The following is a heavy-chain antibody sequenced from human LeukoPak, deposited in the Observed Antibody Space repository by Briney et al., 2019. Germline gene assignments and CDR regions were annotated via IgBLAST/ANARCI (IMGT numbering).Heavy chain of an antibody. D-gene: IGHD1-26*01. CDR2: ISGSGYST. V-gene: IGHV3-23*01. J-gene: IGHJ4*02. CDR1: GFTFSSYA. CDR3: AQWSRYFDY. Sequence: TGGSLRLSCAASGFTFSSYAMTWVRQAPGKGLEWVSAISGSGYSTYYADSVKGRFTISRDNSKNTLYLQMNSLRAEDTALYFCAQWSRYFDYWGQGTLVTVSS.